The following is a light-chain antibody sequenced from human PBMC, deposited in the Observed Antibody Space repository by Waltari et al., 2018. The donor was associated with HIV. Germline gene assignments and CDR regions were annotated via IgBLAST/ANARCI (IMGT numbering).Light chain of an antibody. V-gene: IGLV1-44*01. CDR3: AAWDDSLNDPYV. J-gene: IGLJ1*01. CDR2: SNN. CDR1: SSNIGRNT. Sequence: QSVLTQPPSASGTPGQRVTIPCSGSSSNIGRNTVNWYQQLPGTAPKLLIYSNNQRPSGVPDRFSGSKSGTSASLAISGLQSEDEADYYCAAWDDSLNDPYVFGTGTKVTVL.